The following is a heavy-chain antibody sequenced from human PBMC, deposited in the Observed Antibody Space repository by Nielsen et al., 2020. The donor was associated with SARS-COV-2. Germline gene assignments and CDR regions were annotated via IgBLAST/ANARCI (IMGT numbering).Heavy chain of an antibody. CDR2: ISSSSSYT. D-gene: IGHD3-10*01. CDR1: GFTFSDYY. J-gene: IGHJ6*02. V-gene: IGHV3-11*05. Sequence: GESLKISCAASGFTFSDYYMSWIRQAPGKGLEWVSYISSSSSYTNYADSVKGRFTTSRDNAKNSLYLQMNSLRAEDTAVYYCARVSNYGSGDYYYYGMDVWGQGTTVTVSS. CDR3: ARVSNYGSGDYYYYGMDV.